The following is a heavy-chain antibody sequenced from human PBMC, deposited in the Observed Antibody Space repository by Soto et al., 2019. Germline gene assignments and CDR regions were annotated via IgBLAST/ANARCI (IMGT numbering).Heavy chain of an antibody. CDR3: ATTIPETTMIKGFDF. V-gene: IGHV4-39*01. CDR1: GVSLSNTNYY. CDR2: SYYSGST. Sequence: SETLSLTCTVSGVSLSNTNYYWAWIRQPPGRGLEGIGSSYYSGSTYYNASLKSRVTISVDTSKSQFSLKLHSVTAADTAVYYCATTIPETTMIKGFDFWGQGTLVTVSS. J-gene: IGHJ4*02. D-gene: IGHD3-22*01.